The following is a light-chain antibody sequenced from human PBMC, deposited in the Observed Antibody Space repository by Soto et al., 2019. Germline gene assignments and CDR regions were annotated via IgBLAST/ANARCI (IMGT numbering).Light chain of an antibody. CDR1: SSNIGSNY. CDR3: AAWEDRRGGPV. CDR2: RNN. J-gene: IGLJ7*01. Sequence: QSVLTQPPSASGTPGQRVTISCSGSSSNIGSNYVYWYQQLPGTAPKLLIYRNNQRPSGVPDRFSGSKSGTSASLAISGLRSEDEADYYCAAWEDRRGGPVFGGGTQLTVL. V-gene: IGLV1-47*01.